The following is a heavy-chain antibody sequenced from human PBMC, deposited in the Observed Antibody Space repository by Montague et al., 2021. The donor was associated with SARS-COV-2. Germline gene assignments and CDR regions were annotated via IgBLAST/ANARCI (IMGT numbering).Heavy chain of an antibody. V-gene: IGHV4-34*01. CDR1: GGSFSTYS. J-gene: IGHJ6*03. CDR3: ARLGDGVVPSPILGVGPYYSYYYMDV. CDR2: IHHGEST. D-gene: IGHD3-10*01. Sequence: SETLSLTCAVHGGSFSTYSWNWIRQPPGKGLEWIGEIHHGESTNYNPSLKSRVTISADTSKNQFSLKLTSVAAADTAVYYCARLGDGVVPSPILGVGPYYSYYYMDVWGKGTTVTVSS.